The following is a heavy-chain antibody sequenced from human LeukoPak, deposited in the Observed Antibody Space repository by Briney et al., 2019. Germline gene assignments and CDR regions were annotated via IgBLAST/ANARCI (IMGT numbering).Heavy chain of an antibody. Sequence: GASVKVSCKASGYTFTSYAMNWVRQAPGQGLEWMGRINTNTGNPTYAQGFTGRFVFSLVTSVSTAYLQISSLKAEDTAVYYCARGPLRYFDWLPFDYWGQGTLVTVSS. CDR2: INTNTGNP. CDR3: ARGPLRYFDWLPFDY. J-gene: IGHJ4*02. CDR1: GYTFTSYA. V-gene: IGHV7-4-1*02. D-gene: IGHD3-9*01.